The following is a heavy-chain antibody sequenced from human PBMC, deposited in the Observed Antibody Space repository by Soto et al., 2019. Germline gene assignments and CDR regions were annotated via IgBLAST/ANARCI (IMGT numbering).Heavy chain of an antibody. CDR3: ASEKGGFDI. Sequence: QVHLVQSGAEVQTPGASVTLSCKASGDIFTSHYMHWLRQAPGQGLEWMGFIAPSIGSTTYAQKFQGRVTMTRHMSSSSVYMELTSLRSDDTAIYYCASEKGGFDIWGQGTVVTVSS. J-gene: IGHJ3*02. CDR2: IAPSIGST. CDR1: GDIFTSHY. V-gene: IGHV1-46*01. D-gene: IGHD2-15*01.